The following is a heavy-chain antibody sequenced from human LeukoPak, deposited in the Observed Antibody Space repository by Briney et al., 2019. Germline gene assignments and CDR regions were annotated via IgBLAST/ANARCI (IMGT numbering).Heavy chain of an antibody. J-gene: IGHJ4*02. CDR1: GFTFSSYA. Sequence: GGSLRLSCAASGFTFSSYAMSWVRQAPGKGLEWVSAISGSGGSTYYADSVKGRFTISSDNSKNTLYLQMNSLRAEDTAVYYCAKDYDYGDYVGYWGQGTLVTVSS. CDR3: AKDYDYGDYVGY. D-gene: IGHD4-17*01. V-gene: IGHV3-23*01. CDR2: ISGSGGST.